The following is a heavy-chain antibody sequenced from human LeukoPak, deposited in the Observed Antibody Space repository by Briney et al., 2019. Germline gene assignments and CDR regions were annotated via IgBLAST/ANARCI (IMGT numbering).Heavy chain of an antibody. CDR1: GYSISSDYY. V-gene: IGHV4-38-2*02. Sequence: SETLSLTCTVSGYSISSDYYWGWIRQPPGKGLEWIGSIYYSGSTYYNPSLKSRVTISVDTSKNQFSLKLSSVTAADTAVYYCARDVANVYYFDYWGQGTLVTVSS. CDR2: IYYSGST. CDR3: ARDVANVYYFDY. D-gene: IGHD2-21*01. J-gene: IGHJ4*02.